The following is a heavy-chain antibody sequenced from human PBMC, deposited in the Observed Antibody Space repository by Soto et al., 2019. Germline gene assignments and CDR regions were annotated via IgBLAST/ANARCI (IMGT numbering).Heavy chain of an antibody. J-gene: IGHJ6*02. Sequence: TSETLSLTCTVSGGSISSGDYYWSWIRQPPGKGLEWIGYIYYSGSTYYNPSLKSRVTISVDTSKNQFSLKLSSVTAADTAVYYCARERSFWAYDILTGPKPHYGMDVWGQGTTVTVSS. D-gene: IGHD3-9*01. CDR1: GGSISSGDYY. CDR2: IYYSGST. CDR3: ARERSFWAYDILTGPKPHYGMDV. V-gene: IGHV4-30-4*01.